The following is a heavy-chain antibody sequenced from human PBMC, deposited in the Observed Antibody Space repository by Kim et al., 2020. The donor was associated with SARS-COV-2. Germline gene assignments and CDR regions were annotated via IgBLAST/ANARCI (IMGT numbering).Heavy chain of an antibody. V-gene: IGHV1-69*13. D-gene: IGHD3-3*01. CDR2: IIPIFGTA. CDR3: ARVFTDEYPFNYYYYMDV. CDR1: GGTFSSYA. Sequence: SVKVSCKASGGTFSSYAISWVRQAPGQGLEWMGGIIPIFGTANYAQKFQGRVTITADESTSTAYMELSSLRSEDTAVYYCARVFTDEYPFNYYYYMDVWGKGTTVTVSS. J-gene: IGHJ6*03.